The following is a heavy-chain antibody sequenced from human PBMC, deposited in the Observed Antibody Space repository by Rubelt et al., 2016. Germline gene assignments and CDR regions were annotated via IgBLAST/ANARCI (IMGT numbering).Heavy chain of an antibody. CDR1: GGTFSSYA. D-gene: IGHD6-13*01. CDR2: IIPIFGTA. J-gene: IGHJ5*02. Sequence: QVQLVQSGAEVKKPGSSVKVSCKASGGTFSSYAISWVRQAPGQGLEWMGGIIPIFGTANYAQKLQGRVTITADKSTGTAYMELSSLRSEDTAVYYCARDRLHSSSWMGGKDNNWFDPWGQGTLVTVSS. CDR3: ARDRLHSSSWMGGKDNNWFDP. V-gene: IGHV1-69*06.